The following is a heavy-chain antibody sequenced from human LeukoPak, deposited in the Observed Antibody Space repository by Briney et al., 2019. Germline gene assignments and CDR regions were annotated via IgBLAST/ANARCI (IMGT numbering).Heavy chain of an antibody. Sequence: SETLSLTCTVSGGSISGYYWNWVRQPPGKGLEWIGYIYYSGSTKYNPSLKSRVTISVETSKNQFSLKLSSVTAADTAVYYCARRGYASSWSFDYWGQGTLVTVSS. J-gene: IGHJ4*02. V-gene: IGHV4-59*08. D-gene: IGHD6-13*01. CDR1: GGSISGYY. CDR2: IYYSGST. CDR3: ARRGYASSWSFDY.